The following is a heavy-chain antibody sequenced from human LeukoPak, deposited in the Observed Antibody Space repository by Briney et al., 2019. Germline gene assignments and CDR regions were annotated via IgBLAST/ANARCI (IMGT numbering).Heavy chain of an antibody. CDR3: AGEPRQLAY. Sequence: AGGSLRLSCAASKFAFSSYAMSWVRQAPGKGLEWVSAISGGGGNTYYADSVKGRFTISRDNSKNTLYLQMNSLRVEDTATYYCAGEPRQLAYWGQGTLVTVSS. CDR1: KFAFSSYA. J-gene: IGHJ4*02. V-gene: IGHV3-23*01. CDR2: ISGGGGNT. D-gene: IGHD6-6*01.